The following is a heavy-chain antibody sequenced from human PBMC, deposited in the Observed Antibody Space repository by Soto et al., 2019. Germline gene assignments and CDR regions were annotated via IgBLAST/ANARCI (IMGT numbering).Heavy chain of an antibody. Sequence: ASVKVSCKASGYTFTGHYIHWVRQAPEQGPEWMGEIGPESGATRYAQKFQGRVTMTMDMSITTVYMELSNPRPDDTAVYYCGRGRSGQIVVFYWGQGTPVTVSS. CDR1: GYTFTGHY. CDR3: GRGRSGQIVVFY. CDR2: IGPESGAT. J-gene: IGHJ4*02. V-gene: IGHV1-2*02. D-gene: IGHD5-12*01.